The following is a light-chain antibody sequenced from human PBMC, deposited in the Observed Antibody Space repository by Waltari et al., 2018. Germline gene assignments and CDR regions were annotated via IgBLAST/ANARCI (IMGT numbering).Light chain of an antibody. J-gene: IGLJ2*01. CDR2: EDN. CDR3: QSYDSSNPDVV. CDR1: SCSIASNY. V-gene: IGLV6-57*02. Sequence: NFMLTQPHSVSESPGKTVTISCTGSSCSIASNYVQWYQQRPGSAPTTVIYEDNQRPSGVPDRFSGSIDSSSNSASLTISGLKTEDEADYYCQSYDSSNPDVVFGGGTKLTVL.